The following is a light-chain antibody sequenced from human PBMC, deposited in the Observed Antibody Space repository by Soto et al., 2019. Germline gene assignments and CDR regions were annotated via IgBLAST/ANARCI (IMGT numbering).Light chain of an antibody. V-gene: IGKV4-1*01. Sequence: DIVMTQSPDSLAVSPGERATINCKSSQSVLYSSNNQNYLAWYQQRPGQPPKLLIYWASTRESGVPDRFSGSGSGKDFTLTISSLQAEDVALYYCQQFGSSPRTFGQGTKVEI. CDR3: QQFGSSPRT. CDR2: WAS. J-gene: IGKJ1*01. CDR1: QSVLYSSNNQNY.